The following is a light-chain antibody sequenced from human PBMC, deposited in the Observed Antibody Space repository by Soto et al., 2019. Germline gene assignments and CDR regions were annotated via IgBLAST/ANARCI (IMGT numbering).Light chain of an antibody. V-gene: IGLV2-14*01. CDR3: SSYTSSSTVV. CDR1: SSDVGGYNY. J-gene: IGLJ2*01. CDR2: EVT. Sequence: QSALIQPASVSGSRGQSITISCTGASSDVGGYNYVSWYQQFPGRAPKVMIYEVTNRPSGVSNRFSGSKSGNTASLTISGLQAEDEADYYCSSYTSSSTVVFGGGTKLTVL.